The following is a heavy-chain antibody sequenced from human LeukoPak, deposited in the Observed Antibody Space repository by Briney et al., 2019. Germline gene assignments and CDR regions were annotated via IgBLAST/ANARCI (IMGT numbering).Heavy chain of an antibody. J-gene: IGHJ4*02. V-gene: IGHV4-34*01. D-gene: IGHD3-10*01. CDR3: ARRQTVGGVIIEVFDY. CDR1: GGSFSGYY. CDR2: INHSGST. Sequence: PSETLSLTCAVYGGSFSGYYWSWIRQPPGKGLEWIGEINHSGSTNYNPSLKSRVTISVDTSKNQFSLKLSSVTAADTAVYYCARRQTVGGVIIEVFDYWGQGTLVTVSS.